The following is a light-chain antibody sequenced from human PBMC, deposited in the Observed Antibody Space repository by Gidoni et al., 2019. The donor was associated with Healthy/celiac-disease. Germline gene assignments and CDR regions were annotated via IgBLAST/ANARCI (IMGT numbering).Light chain of an antibody. J-gene: IGKJ1*01. Sequence: DIQMTQSPSSLSASVGDSVTITCRASQSISSYLNWYQQKPGKAPKLLIYAASSLQSGVPSRFSGSGSGTDFTLTISSLQPEDFATYSCQQSYSTPRTFGQGTKVEIK. V-gene: IGKV1-39*01. CDR1: QSISSY. CDR3: QQSYSTPRT. CDR2: AAS.